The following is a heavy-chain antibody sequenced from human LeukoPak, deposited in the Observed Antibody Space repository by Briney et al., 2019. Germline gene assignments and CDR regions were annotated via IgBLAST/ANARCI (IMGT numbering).Heavy chain of an antibody. Sequence: GGSLRLSCAASGFTFSSYTMNWVRQAPGKGLEWVSSISGSSRHKYYADSVKGRFTISRDNAKNSLYLQMNSLRAEDTAVYYCARTPNFAARFYIDYWGQGTLVTVSS. CDR1: GFTFSSYT. CDR3: ARTPNFAARFYIDY. V-gene: IGHV3-21*01. J-gene: IGHJ4*02. CDR2: ISGSSRHK. D-gene: IGHD3-9*01.